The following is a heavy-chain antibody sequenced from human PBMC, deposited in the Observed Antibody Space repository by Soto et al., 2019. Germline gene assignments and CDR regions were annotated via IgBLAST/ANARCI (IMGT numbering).Heavy chain of an antibody. CDR2: INAGNGNT. CDR3: ARDPNDSSAYYHHYYYGMDV. V-gene: IGHV1-3*01. J-gene: IGHJ6*02. Sequence: QIQLMQSGAEVKKPGASVKVSCKASGYTFTSYGIHWVRQAPGQRLEWTGWINAGNGNTKYSEKFQGRVTITRDTSASTAYLELSILRSEDTAVYYCARDPNDSSAYYHHYYYGMDVWGQGTTVTVSS. D-gene: IGHD3-22*01. CDR1: GYTFTSYG.